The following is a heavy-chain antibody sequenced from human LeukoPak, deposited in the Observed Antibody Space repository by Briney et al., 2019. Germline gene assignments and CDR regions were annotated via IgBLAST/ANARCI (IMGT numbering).Heavy chain of an antibody. V-gene: IGHV4-34*01. CDR2: LNHSGSA. Sequence: SETLSLTCAVYGGSFCGYYWSWIRQPPGKGLKWSGELNHSGSAIYNTSLKSRVTISVDTSKNQFSLKLSSVTAADTAVYYCARTPSAATRYYYYYGMDVWGKGTTVTVSS. CDR1: GGSFCGYY. D-gene: IGHD2-15*01. J-gene: IGHJ6*04. CDR3: ARTPSAATRYYYYYGMDV.